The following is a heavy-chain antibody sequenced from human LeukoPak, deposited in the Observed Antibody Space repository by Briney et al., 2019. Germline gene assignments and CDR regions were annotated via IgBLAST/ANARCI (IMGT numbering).Heavy chain of an antibody. CDR3: AELGITMIGGV. V-gene: IGHV3-48*03. CDR1: GFSFSSCE. Sequence: GGSLRLSCAASGFSFSSCEMNWVRQAPGKGLEWVSYISSSGSTIYYADSVKGRFTISRDNAKNSLYLQMNSLRAEDTAVYYCAELGITMIGGVWGKGTTVTISS. CDR2: ISSSGSTI. J-gene: IGHJ6*04. D-gene: IGHD3-10*02.